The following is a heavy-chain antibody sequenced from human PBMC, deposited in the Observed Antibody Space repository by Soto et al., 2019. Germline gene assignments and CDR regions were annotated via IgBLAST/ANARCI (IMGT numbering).Heavy chain of an antibody. CDR1: VFTFDYYT. V-gene: IGHV3-43*01. CDR3: AKDIPRTASLDAFDI. J-gene: IGHJ3*02. D-gene: IGHD1-1*01. CDR2: ISWDGGST. Sequence: GGSLRLSCAASVFTFDYYTMHWVRQAPGKGLEWVSLISWDGGSTYYADSVKGRFTISRDNSKNSLYLQMNSLRTEDTALYYCAKDIPRTASLDAFDIWGQGTMVTVSS.